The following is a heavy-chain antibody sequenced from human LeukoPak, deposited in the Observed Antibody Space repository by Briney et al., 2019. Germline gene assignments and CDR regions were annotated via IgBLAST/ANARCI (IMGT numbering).Heavy chain of an antibody. V-gene: IGHV3-30*02. CDR3: ARDRSLLWYYYDSSGYASDAFDI. Sequence: EAGGSLRLSCAASGFTFSSYGMHWVRQAPGTGLEWVAFIRSDGSNKNYADSVKGRFTISRDNARNTLYLQMNSLRAEDTAVYYCARDRSLLWYYYDSSGYASDAFDIWGQGTMVTVSS. CDR2: IRSDGSNK. D-gene: IGHD3-22*01. CDR1: GFTFSSYG. J-gene: IGHJ3*02.